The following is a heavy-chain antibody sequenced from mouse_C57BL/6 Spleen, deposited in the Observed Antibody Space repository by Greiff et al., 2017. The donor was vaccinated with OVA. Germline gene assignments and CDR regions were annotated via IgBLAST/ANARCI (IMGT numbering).Heavy chain of an antibody. D-gene: IGHD2-3*01. CDR2: IFPGSGST. CDR1: GYTFTDYY. V-gene: IGHV1-75*01. Sequence: VQLKESGPELVKPGASVKISCKASGYTFTDYYINWVKQRPGQGLEWIGWIFPGSGSTYYNEKFKGKATLTVDKSSSTAYMLLSSLTSEDSAVYYCAREDDGYLYYFDYWGQGTTRTVSS. CDR3: AREDDGYLYYFDY. J-gene: IGHJ2*01.